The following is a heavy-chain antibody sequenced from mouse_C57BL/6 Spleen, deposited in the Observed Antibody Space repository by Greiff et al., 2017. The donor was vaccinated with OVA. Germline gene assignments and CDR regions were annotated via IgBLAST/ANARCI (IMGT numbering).Heavy chain of an antibody. V-gene: IGHV1-69*01. Sequence: QVQLQQPGAALVMPGASVTLPCKASGYTFPSYWLHWVKQSPGQGLEWIGEIDTSDSYTNYNQKFKGKSTLNVDKSSSTADMQLSSLTSEDSAVDYCARGYSIYYGYWGQGATLSVSS. CDR1: GYTFPSYW. D-gene: IGHD2-5*01. J-gene: IGHJ2*01. CDR2: IDTSDSYT. CDR3: ARGYSIYYGY.